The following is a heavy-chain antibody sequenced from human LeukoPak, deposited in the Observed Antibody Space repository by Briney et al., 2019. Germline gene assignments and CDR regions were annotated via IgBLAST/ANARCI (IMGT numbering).Heavy chain of an antibody. V-gene: IGHV4-30-2*01. CDR2: IYHSGST. CDR3: ARGPIAGGGLRGGSTSPNLYSSSRHFDY. CDR1: GGSISSGGYS. Sequence: SETLSLTCAVSGGSISSGGYSWSWIRQPPGKGLEWIGYIYHSGSTYYNPSLKSRVTISVDRSKNQFSLKLSSVTAADTAVYYCARGPIAGGGLRGGSTSPNLYSSSRHFDYWGQGTLVTVSS. D-gene: IGHD6-6*01. J-gene: IGHJ4*02.